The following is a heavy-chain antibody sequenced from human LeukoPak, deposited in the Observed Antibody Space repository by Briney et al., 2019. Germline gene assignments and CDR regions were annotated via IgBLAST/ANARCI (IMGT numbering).Heavy chain of an antibody. CDR2: INHSGST. V-gene: IGHV4-39*07. CDR1: GGSISSSSYY. J-gene: IGHJ4*02. CDR3: ARVVVVAATDYFDY. D-gene: IGHD2-15*01. Sequence: PSETLSLTCTVSGGSISSSSYYWGWIRQPPGKGLEWIGEINHSGSTNYNPSLKSRVTISVDTSKNQFSLKLSSVTAADTAVYYCARVVVVAATDYFDYWGQGTLVTVSS.